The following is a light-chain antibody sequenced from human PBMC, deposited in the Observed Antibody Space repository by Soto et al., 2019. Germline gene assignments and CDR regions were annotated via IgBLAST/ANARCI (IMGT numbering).Light chain of an antibody. J-gene: IGKJ1*01. Sequence: EIVMTQSPATLSVSPGERATLSCRASQSVSSNLAWYQQKPGQAPRLLIYGASTRATGIPARFSGSGSGTDFTLTISSRQSEDFAVYYCQHYNTWPRTFGQGTKVEIK. CDR2: GAS. V-gene: IGKV3-15*01. CDR1: QSVSSN. CDR3: QHYNTWPRT.